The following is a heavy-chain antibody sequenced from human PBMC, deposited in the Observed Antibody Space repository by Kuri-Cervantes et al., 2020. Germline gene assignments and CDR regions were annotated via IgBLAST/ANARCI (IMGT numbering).Heavy chain of an antibody. CDR3: AKDDYGDYVWFDY. Sequence: GESLKISCAASGFTFSSYAMGWVRQAPGKGLEWVSAISGSGGSTYYADSVKGRFTISRDNSKNTLYLQMNSLRAEDTAVYYGAKDDYGDYVWFDYWGQGTLVTVSS. V-gene: IGHV3-23*01. CDR2: ISGSGGST. D-gene: IGHD4-17*01. J-gene: IGHJ4*02. CDR1: GFTFSSYA.